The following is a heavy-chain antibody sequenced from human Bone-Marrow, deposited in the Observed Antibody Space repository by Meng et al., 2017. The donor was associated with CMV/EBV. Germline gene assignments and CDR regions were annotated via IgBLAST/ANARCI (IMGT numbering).Heavy chain of an antibody. V-gene: IGHV3-74*01. CDR1: GFTFTKHW. CDR2: INGDATRT. Sequence: LSLTCAASGFTFTKHWMHWVRQAPGKGLEWVSRINGDATRTSYVDSVEGRFTITRDNAKNTVHLQMNSLGVEDTAVYYCARDGGSTFFDYWGQGVLVTVYS. J-gene: IGHJ4*02. CDR3: ARDGGSTFFDY. D-gene: IGHD3-16*01.